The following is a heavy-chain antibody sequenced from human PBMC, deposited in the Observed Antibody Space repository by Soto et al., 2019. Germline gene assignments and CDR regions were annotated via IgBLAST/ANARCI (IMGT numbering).Heavy chain of an antibody. V-gene: IGHV3-72*01. CDR2: IRNRIYSFPT. CDR3: ATSASIPNSRCSGFDY. J-gene: IGHJ4*02. Sequence: EVQLVESGGGLVQPGGSLRVSCAASGFTFSDHYMEWVRQAPGKGLEWVGRIRNRIYSFPTEYAASVKDRFTIARDNSRNSLSLQMNTLKSEDPALYYCATSASIPNSRCSGFDYWGQGTLVSVSS. CDR1: GFTFSDHY. D-gene: IGHD3-10*02.